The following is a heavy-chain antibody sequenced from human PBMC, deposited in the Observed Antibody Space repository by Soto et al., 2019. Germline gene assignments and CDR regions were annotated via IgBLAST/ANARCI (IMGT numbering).Heavy chain of an antibody. D-gene: IGHD2-2*01. CDR2: IYSGGST. Sequence: GGSLRLSCAASGFTVSSNYMSWVRQAPGKGLEWVSVIYSGGSTYYADSVKGRFTISRDNSKNTLYLQMNSLRAEDTAVYYCAREGMYCSSTSCYWYYFDYWGQGTLVTVSS. V-gene: IGHV3-66*01. CDR3: AREGMYCSSTSCYWYYFDY. J-gene: IGHJ4*02. CDR1: GFTVSSNY.